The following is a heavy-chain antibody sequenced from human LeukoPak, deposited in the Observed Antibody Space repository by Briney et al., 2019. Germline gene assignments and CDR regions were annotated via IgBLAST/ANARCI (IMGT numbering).Heavy chain of an antibody. CDR2: MNPNSGNT. D-gene: IGHD2-15*01. CDR3: ARKGLLGSGKPWFDP. Sequence: WASVTVSCKASGYTFTSYDINWVRQASGQGLEWMGWMNPNSGNTASAQKFQGRVTMTTNTSISTAYMELTGLRSEDTAMYFCARKGLLGSGKPWFDPWGQGTLVTVSS. V-gene: IGHV1-8*01. CDR1: GYTFTSYD. J-gene: IGHJ5*02.